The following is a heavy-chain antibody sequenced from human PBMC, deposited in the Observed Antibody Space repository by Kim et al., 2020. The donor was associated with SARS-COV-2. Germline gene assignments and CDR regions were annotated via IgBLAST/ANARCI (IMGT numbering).Heavy chain of an antibody. V-gene: IGHV4-34*01. CDR3: ASFYDSSGYYY. CDR2: INHSGST. CDR1: GGSFSVYY. D-gene: IGHD3-22*01. Sequence: SETLSLTCAVYGGSFSVYYWSWIRQPPGKGLEWIGEINHSGSTNYNPSLKSRVTISVDTSKNQFSLKLSSVTAADTAVYYCASFYDSSGYYYWGQGTLVTVSS. J-gene: IGHJ4*02.